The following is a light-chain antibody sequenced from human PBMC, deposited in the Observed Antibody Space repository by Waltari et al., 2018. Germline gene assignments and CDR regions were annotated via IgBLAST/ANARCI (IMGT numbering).Light chain of an antibody. V-gene: IGLV8-61*01. J-gene: IGLJ3*02. CDR3: SLYMGSGIWV. CDR1: SGSVSTTSY. CDR2: KGN. Sequence: QTVVTQEPSLSVSPGGTVTLTCALSSGSVSTTSYATWYRQTPGQPPRTRLYKGNPRSSGVPDRFAGSSLGNKVALSITGAQAEDESDYYCSLYMGSGIWVFGGGTKLTAL.